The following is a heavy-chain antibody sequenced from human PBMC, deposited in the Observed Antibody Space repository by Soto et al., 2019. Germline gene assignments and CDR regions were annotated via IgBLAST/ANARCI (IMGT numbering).Heavy chain of an antibody. J-gene: IGHJ2*01. CDR3: ARARGETFDWYFDL. V-gene: IGHV1-69*02. D-gene: IGHD2-21*01. CDR1: GGTFSSYT. CDR2: IIPILGIA. Sequence: SVKVSCEASGGTFSSYTISWVRQAPGQGLEWMGRIIPILGIANYAQKFQGRVTITADKSTSTAYMELSSLRSEDTAVYYCARARGETFDWYFDLWGRGTLVTVSS.